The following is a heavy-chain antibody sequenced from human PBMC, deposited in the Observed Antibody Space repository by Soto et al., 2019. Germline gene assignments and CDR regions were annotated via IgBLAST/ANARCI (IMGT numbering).Heavy chain of an antibody. CDR2: ISSSSSTI. CDR1: GFTFSSYS. D-gene: IGHD3-10*01. Sequence: GGSLRLSCAASGFTFSSYSMNWVRQAPGKGLEWVSYISSSSSTIYYADSVKGRFTISRDNAKNSLYLQMNSLRDEDTAVYYCARDLPRDYGSGIMSDYYYYGMDVWGQGTTVTVSS. V-gene: IGHV3-48*02. J-gene: IGHJ6*02. CDR3: ARDLPRDYGSGIMSDYYYYGMDV.